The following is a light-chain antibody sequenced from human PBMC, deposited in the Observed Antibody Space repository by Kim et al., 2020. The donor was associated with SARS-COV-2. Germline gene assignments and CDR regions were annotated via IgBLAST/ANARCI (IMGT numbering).Light chain of an antibody. V-gene: IGKV3-15*01. CDR1: QTISTD. CDR2: DAS. Sequence: DIVMTQSPATLSVSPGARATLSCRASQTISTDLAWYQQKPGQAPRLLLYDASTGATGIPARFSGSGSGAEFTLTINSPQSEDSAVYFCQQYYMLPITFGQGTRLEIK. CDR3: QQYYMLPIT. J-gene: IGKJ5*01.